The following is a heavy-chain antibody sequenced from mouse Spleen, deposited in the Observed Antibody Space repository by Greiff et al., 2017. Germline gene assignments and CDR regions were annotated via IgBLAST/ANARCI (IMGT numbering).Heavy chain of an antibody. CDR3: ASDGYYYGSSPYAMDY. J-gene: IGHJ4*01. D-gene: IGHD1-1*01. CDR2: IWGGGST. CDR1: GFSLTSYG. V-gene: IGHV2-6*01. Sequence: VKLQESGPGLVAPSQSLSITCTVSGFSLTSYGVDWVRQSPGKGLEWLGVIWGGGSTNYNSALKSRLSISKDNSKSQVFLKMNSLQTDDTAMYYCASDGYYYGSSPYAMDYWGQGTSVTVSS.